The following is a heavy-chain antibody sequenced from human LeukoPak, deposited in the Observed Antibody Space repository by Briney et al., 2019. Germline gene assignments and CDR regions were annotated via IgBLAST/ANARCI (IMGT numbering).Heavy chain of an antibody. CDR3: AKRGVVVRVFLVGFHKEAYYFDS. Sequence: GGSLRLSCGVSGITLSNYGMSWVRQAPGKGLEWVAGLSGSAGGPNYADSVKGRFTISRDNSKNTLFLQMDRLRAEDTAVYFCAKRGVVVRVFLVGFHKEAYYFDSWGQGAQVTVSS. V-gene: IGHV3-23*01. J-gene: IGHJ4*02. CDR1: GITLSNYG. D-gene: IGHD3-16*02. CDR2: LSGSAGGP.